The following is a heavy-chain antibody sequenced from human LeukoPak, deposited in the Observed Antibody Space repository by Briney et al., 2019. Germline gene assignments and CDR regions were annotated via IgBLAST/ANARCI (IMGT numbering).Heavy chain of an antibody. D-gene: IGHD3-22*01. CDR3: ANAPPYYYDSSGYNPQD. CDR1: GFTFSSYG. V-gene: IGHV3-30*02. CDR2: IRYDGSNK. J-gene: IGHJ4*02. Sequence: GGSLRLSCAASGFTFSSYGMHWVRQAPGKGLEWVAFIRYDGSNKYYADSVKGRFTISRDNSKNTLYLQMNSLRAEDTAVYYCANAPPYYYDSSGYNPQDWGQGTLVTVSS.